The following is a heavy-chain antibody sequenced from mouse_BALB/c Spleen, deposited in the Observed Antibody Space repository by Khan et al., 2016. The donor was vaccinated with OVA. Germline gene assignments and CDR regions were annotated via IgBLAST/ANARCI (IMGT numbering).Heavy chain of an antibody. J-gene: IGHJ3*01. V-gene: IGHV5-6*01. D-gene: IGHD1-1*01. CDR1: GFTFSTYG. CDR3: ARLAYYYDSEGFAY. Sequence: EVQLVESGGDLEKPGGSLKLSCAASGFTFSTYGMSWVRQTPDKRLEWVATVSTGGGYTYYPDSVKGRFTISRDNAKNTLYLQMSSLKSEDTAMFYCARLAYYYDSEGFAYWGQGTLVTVSA. CDR2: VSTGGGYT.